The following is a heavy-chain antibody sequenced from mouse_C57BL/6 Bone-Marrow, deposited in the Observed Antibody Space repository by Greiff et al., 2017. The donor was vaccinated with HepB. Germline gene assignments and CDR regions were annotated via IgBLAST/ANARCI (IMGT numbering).Heavy chain of an antibody. CDR3: ARKIYDGYYYSCDY. Sequence: VQLQQSGPVLVKPGASVKMSCKASGYTFTDYYMNWVKPSHGKSLEWIGVINPYNGGTSYNQKFKGKATLTVDKSSSTAYMELNSLTSEDSAVYYCARKIYDGYYYSCDYWGQGTTLTVSS. V-gene: IGHV1-19*01. D-gene: IGHD2-3*01. CDR2: INPYNGGT. J-gene: IGHJ2*01. CDR1: GYTFTDYY.